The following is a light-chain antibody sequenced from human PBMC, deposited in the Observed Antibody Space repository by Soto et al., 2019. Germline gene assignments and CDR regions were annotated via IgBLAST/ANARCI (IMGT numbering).Light chain of an antibody. CDR1: QSISSW. CDR2: DAS. CDR3: QQYNSYSGT. V-gene: IGKV1-5*01. Sequence: DIQMTQSPSTLSASVGDRVTITCRASQSISSWLAWYQQKPGKAPKLLIYDASSLESGVPSRFSGSGSGTEFTLTISSLQPDDFATYYCQQYNSYSGTFGQGTKVGYQT. J-gene: IGKJ1*01.